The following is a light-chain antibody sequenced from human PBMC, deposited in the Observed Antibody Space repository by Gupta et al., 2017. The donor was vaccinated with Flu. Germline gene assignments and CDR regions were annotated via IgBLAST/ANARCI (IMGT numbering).Light chain of an antibody. V-gene: IGLV2-14*01. Sequence: QSALTQPASVSGSPGQSITISCTGTSSDIGAYNYVSWYQQHPGKAPKLMIYEVSSRPSGVSSRFSGSKSGNTASLTISGLQAEDEADYYCGSYTRGSTLVVFGGGTKLTVL. J-gene: IGLJ3*02. CDR3: GSYTRGSTLVV. CDR2: EVS. CDR1: SSDIGAYNY.